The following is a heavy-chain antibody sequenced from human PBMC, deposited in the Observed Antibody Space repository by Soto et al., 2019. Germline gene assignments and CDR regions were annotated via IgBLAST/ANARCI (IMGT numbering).Heavy chain of an antibody. Sequence: QVQLQQSGPGLVKPSQTLTLTCAISGDSVSSNSAIWNWIRQSPSRGLEWLGRTYYRSKWYNNYADSVKGRITINPDTSKNQFSLQLNSVTPEDTAVYYCSTWHFDYWGQGTLVTVSS. CDR1: GDSVSSNSAI. J-gene: IGHJ4*02. CDR2: TYYRSKWYN. V-gene: IGHV6-1*01. CDR3: STWHFDY.